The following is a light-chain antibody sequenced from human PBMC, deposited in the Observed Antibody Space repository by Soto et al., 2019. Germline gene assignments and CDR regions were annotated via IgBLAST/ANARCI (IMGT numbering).Light chain of an antibody. V-gene: IGLV2-14*03. CDR1: SSDVGGYNY. CDR2: DVS. J-gene: IGLJ1*01. CDR3: ISCTSSSLHV. Sequence: QSVLTQPASVSGSPGQSITISCTSTSSDVGGYNYVSWYQQHPGKAPKLMIYDVSNRPSGVSNRFSGSKSGNTASLTISGLQAEDEADYYCISCTSSSLHVFGTGTKVTVL.